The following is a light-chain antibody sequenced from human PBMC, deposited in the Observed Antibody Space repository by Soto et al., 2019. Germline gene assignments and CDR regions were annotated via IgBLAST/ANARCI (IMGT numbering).Light chain of an antibody. J-gene: IGLJ2*01. Sequence: YELTQPPSVSVSPGQTASITCSGDKLGDKYACWYQQKPGQSPVLVIYQDSKRPSGIPERFSGSNSGNTATLTISGTQAMDEADYYCQAWDSSTYVVFGGGTKLTVL. V-gene: IGLV3-1*01. CDR1: KLGDKY. CDR3: QAWDSSTYVV. CDR2: QDS.